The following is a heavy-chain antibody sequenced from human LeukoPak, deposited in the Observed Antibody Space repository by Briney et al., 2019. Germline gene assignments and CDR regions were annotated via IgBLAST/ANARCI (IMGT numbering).Heavy chain of an antibody. J-gene: IGHJ6*03. V-gene: IGHV4-61*02. CDR3: ARGGNGYSYGFYSYMDV. Sequence: SETLSLTCTVSGGSINSGSYYWNWIRQPAGKGLEWIGRIYTNGGTNYNPSLKSRVTISVDTSKNQFSLKLTSVTAADTAVYYCARGGNGYSYGFYSYMDVWGKGTTVTVSS. D-gene: IGHD5-18*01. CDR2: IYTNGGT. CDR1: GGSINSGSYY.